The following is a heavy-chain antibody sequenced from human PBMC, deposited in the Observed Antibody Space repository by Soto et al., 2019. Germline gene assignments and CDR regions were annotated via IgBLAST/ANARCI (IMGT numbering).Heavy chain of an antibody. Sequence: QVQLVQSGAEVKKPGASVKVSCKASGYTFTSYAMHWVRQAPGQRLEWMGWINAGNGNTKYSQKFQGRVTITRDTSASTAYMELSSLRSEDTAVYYCAGWGLGFGEDYYYYYYMDVWGKGTTVTVSS. CDR1: GYTFTSYA. CDR3: AGWGLGFGEDYYYYYYMDV. CDR2: INAGNGNT. V-gene: IGHV1-3*01. D-gene: IGHD3-10*01. J-gene: IGHJ6*03.